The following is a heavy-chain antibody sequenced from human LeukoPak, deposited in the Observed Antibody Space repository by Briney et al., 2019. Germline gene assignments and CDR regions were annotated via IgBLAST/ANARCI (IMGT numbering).Heavy chain of an antibody. CDR1: RNALTRDS. D-gene: IGHD2-2*01. J-gene: IGHJ4*02. CDR3: ARDTTAAIDY. Sequence: ASLKLLNQAYRNALTRDSIRRVGQAPGQENKWMGWISAYNGNTNYAQKLQGRVTMTTDTSTSTAYMELRSLRSDDTAVYYCARDTTAAIDYWGQETLVTVSS. V-gene: IGHV1-18*01. CDR2: ISAYNGNT.